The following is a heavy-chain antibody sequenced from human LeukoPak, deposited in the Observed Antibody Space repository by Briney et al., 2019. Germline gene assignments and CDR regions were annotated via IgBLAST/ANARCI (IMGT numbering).Heavy chain of an antibody. J-gene: IGHJ6*03. CDR2: LYYSGST. CDR1: GGSISNNLYY. V-gene: IGHV4-39*06. Sequence: PSGTLSLTCTVAGGSISNNLYYWGWVRQPPGKGLERIGSLYYSGSTYYNASLKGRVTISIDKAKNQFALMLSSVTAADTAVYFCARISSVWVKDFYYYMDVWGKGTTVTVSS. D-gene: IGHD3-16*02. CDR3: ARISSVWVKDFYYYMDV.